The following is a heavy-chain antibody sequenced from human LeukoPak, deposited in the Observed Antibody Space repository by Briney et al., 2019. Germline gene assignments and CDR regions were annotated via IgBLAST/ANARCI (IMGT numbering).Heavy chain of an antibody. J-gene: IGHJ6*02. CDR1: GGSISSGGYY. D-gene: IGHD4-11*01. CDR2: IYYSGST. Sequence: SQTLSLTCTVSGGSISSGGYYWRWIRQHPGKGLEWIGYIYYSGSTYYNPSLKSRVTISVDTSKNQFSLKLSSVTAADTAVYYCATSNSYYYYGMDVWGQGTTVTVSS. CDR3: ATSNSYYYYGMDV. V-gene: IGHV4-31*03.